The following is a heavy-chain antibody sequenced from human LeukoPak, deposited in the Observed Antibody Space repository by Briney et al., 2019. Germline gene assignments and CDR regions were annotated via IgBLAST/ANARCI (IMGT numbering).Heavy chain of an antibody. Sequence: ASVKVSCKASGYTFTGYYMHWVRQAPGQGLEWMGWINPNSGGTNYAQKFQGWVTMTRDTSISTAYMELSRLRSDDAAVYYCARVAAAGISAFDIWGQGTMVTVSS. V-gene: IGHV1-2*04. CDR1: GYTFTGYY. CDR3: ARVAAAGISAFDI. J-gene: IGHJ3*02. CDR2: INPNSGGT. D-gene: IGHD6-13*01.